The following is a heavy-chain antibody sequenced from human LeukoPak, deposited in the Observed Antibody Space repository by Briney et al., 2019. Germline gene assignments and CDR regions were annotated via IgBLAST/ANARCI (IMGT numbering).Heavy chain of an antibody. Sequence: GGSLRLSCAASGFTFSSYAMSWVRQAPGKGLEWVSAISGSGGSTYYADSVKGRFTISRDNSKNTLYLQMNSLRAEDTAVYYCAKPNIVVVVPFLLDYWGQGTLVTVSS. CDR1: GFTFSSYA. V-gene: IGHV3-23*01. CDR2: ISGSGGST. J-gene: IGHJ4*02. D-gene: IGHD2-15*01. CDR3: AKPNIVVVVPFLLDY.